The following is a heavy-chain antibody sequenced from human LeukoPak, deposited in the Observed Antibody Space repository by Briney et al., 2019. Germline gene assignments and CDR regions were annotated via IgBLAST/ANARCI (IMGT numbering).Heavy chain of an antibody. V-gene: IGHV4-34*01. CDR2: INHSGST. Sequence: SETLSLTCAVYGGSFSGYYCSWIRQPPGKGLEWIGEINHSGSTNYNPSLKSRVTISVDTSKNQFSLKLSSVTAADTAVYYCARGGCNSTSCLYYYYYGMDVWGQGTTVTVSS. J-gene: IGHJ6*02. CDR1: GGSFSGYY. CDR3: ARGGCNSTSCLYYYYYGMDV. D-gene: IGHD2-2*01.